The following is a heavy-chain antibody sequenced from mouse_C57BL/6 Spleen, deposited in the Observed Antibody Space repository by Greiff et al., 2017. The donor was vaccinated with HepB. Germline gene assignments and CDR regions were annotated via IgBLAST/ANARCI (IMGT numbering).Heavy chain of an antibody. CDR3: ARDRGITTRGAMDY. J-gene: IGHJ4*01. CDR2: ISDGGSYT. D-gene: IGHD2-4*01. Sequence: EVHLVESGGGLVKPGGSLKLSCAASGFTFSSYAMSWVRQTPEKRLEWVATISDGGSYTYYPDNVKGRFTISRDNAKNNLYLQMSHLKSEDTAMYYCARDRGITTRGAMDYWGQGTSVTVSS. V-gene: IGHV5-4*01. CDR1: GFTFSSYA.